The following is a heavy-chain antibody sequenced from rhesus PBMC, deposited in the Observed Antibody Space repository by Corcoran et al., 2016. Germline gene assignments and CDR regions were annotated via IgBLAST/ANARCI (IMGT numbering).Heavy chain of an antibody. J-gene: IGHJ6*01. V-gene: IGHV4-127*01. CDR2: IGGTPGTT. CDR1: GYSISSGYD. CDR3: GRGNYGLDS. Sequence: QVQLQESGPGLVKPSETLSLTCAVSGYSISSGYDWNWIRQPPGKGLGWIGSIGGTPGTTNYNPSLKGRVTISTDTSKNQFSLILSSVTAADTAVYYCGRGNYGLDSWGQGVVVTVSS.